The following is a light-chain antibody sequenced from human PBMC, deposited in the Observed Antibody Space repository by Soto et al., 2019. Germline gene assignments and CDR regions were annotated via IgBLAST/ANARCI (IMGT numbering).Light chain of an antibody. CDR3: QQCNDWPHT. Sequence: EIVMTQSPATRSVSPGESATLSCRASQSVSSNLAWYQQKPGQAPRLLIYSASNRATGIPARFSGRGSATDFTLTISSLQSEDCAVYYCQQCNDWPHTFGQGTRLEIK. J-gene: IGKJ2*01. V-gene: IGKV3-15*01. CDR2: SAS. CDR1: QSVSSN.